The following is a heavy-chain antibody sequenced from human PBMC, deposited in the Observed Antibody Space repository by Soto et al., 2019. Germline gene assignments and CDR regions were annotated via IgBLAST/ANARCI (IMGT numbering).Heavy chain of an antibody. CDR2: ISGSGGST. CDR3: AKQVGYCSGGSWYPDAFDI. J-gene: IGHJ3*02. D-gene: IGHD2-15*01. CDR1: GFTISSYA. Sequence: EVQLLESGGGLVQPGGSLRLSCAASGFTISSYAMSWVRQAPGKGLEWVSAISGSGGSTYYADSVKGRFTISRDNSKNTLYLQMNSLRAEDTAVYYCAKQVGYCSGGSWYPDAFDIWGQGTMVTVSS. V-gene: IGHV3-23*01.